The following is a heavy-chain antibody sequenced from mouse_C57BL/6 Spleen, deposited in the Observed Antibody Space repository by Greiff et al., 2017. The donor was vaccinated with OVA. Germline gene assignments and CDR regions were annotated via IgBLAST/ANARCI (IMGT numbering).Heavy chain of an antibody. V-gene: IGHV1-26*01. Sequence: VQLQQSGPELVKPGASVKISCKASGYTFTDYYMNWVKQSHGKSLEWIGDINPNNGGTSYNQKFKGKATLTVDKSSSTAYMELRSLTSEDSAVYYCATPTAQATLGWFAYWGQGTLVTVSA. J-gene: IGHJ3*01. D-gene: IGHD3-2*02. CDR3: ATPTAQATLGWFAY. CDR1: GYTFTDYY. CDR2: INPNNGGT.